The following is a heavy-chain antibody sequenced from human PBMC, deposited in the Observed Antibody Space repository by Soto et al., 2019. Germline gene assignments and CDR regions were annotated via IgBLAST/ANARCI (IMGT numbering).Heavy chain of an antibody. CDR3: ESDGPGAAPY. D-gene: IGHD1-26*01. Sequence: QVQLQESGPGLVKPSQTLSLTCTVSGGSMSSGDYYWNWIRQHPEKGLECIGYINYRGSTFYNPTSENRLTKSVDTSLNQFTPTLTSVTSADTVLYYCESDGPGAAPYWGQGTLVTVSS. V-gene: IGHV4-31*03. CDR1: GGSMSSGDYY. CDR2: INYRGST. J-gene: IGHJ4*02.